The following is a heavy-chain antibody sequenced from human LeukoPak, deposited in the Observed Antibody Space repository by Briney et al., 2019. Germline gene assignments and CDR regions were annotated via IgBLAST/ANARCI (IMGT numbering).Heavy chain of an antibody. CDR2: IYISGST. D-gene: IGHD2-8*02. V-gene: IGHV4-4*07. CDR3: ARDSTLLGYYYMDV. Sequence: SETLSLTCTVSGGSISSYYWSWIRQPAGKGLEWFGRIYISGSTNYNPSLKSRVTTSVDTSKNQFSPKLSSVTAADTAVYYCARDSTLLGYYYMDVWGKGTTVTVSS. J-gene: IGHJ6*03. CDR1: GGSISSYY.